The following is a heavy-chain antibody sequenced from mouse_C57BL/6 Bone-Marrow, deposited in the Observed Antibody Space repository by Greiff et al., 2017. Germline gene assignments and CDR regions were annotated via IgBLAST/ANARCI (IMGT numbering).Heavy chain of an antibody. J-gene: IGHJ2*01. CDR2: IHPNSGST. CDR3: ARTPRGLYYFDY. D-gene: IGHD3-3*01. V-gene: IGHV1-64*01. Sequence: QVQLQQPGAELVKPGASVKLSCKASGYTFTSYWMHWVKQRPGQGLEWIGMIHPNSGSTNYNEKFKSKATLTVDKSSSPAYMQLSILTSEDSAVYYCARTPRGLYYFDYWGQGTTLTVSS. CDR1: GYTFTSYW.